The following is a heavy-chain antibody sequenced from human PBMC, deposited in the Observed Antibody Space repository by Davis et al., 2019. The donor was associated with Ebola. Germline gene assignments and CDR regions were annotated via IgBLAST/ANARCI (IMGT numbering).Heavy chain of an antibody. CDR2: ISSRGGNT. CDR3: AKGGGYSGYDSLDYYYSMDV. Sequence: GGSLRLSCAASGFTFSSYAMSWVRQAPGKGLEWVSAISSRGGNTYYADSVKGRFTISRDNSKNTLYLQMNTLRAEDTAVYYCAKGGGYSGYDSLDYYYSMDVWGKGTTVTVSS. CDR1: GFTFSSYA. J-gene: IGHJ6*03. V-gene: IGHV3-23*01. D-gene: IGHD5-12*01.